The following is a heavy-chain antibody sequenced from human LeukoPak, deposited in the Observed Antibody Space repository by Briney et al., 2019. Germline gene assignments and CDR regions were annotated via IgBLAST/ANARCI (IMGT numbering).Heavy chain of an antibody. V-gene: IGHV3-48*03. Sequence: QPGGSLRLSCAASGFIFSGYEMSWVRQAPGKGLEWVSYISSSGRTIYYADSVRGRFTISRDDAKNSLYLQMYSLRAEDTAVYYCARDAEESGYDNYVFDYWGQGTLVTVSS. CDR1: GFIFSGYE. CDR3: ARDAEESGYDNYVFDY. J-gene: IGHJ4*02. CDR2: ISSSGRTI. D-gene: IGHD3-9*01.